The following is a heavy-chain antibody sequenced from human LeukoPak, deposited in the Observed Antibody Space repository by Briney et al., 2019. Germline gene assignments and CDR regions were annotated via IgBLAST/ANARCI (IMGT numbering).Heavy chain of an antibody. Sequence: PGGSLRLSCAASGFTFGSYSMNWVRQAPGKGLEWVSSISSSSSYIYYADSVKGRFTISRDNAKNSLYLQMNSLRAEDTAVYYCARVNYDFWSGYYPTLSYYYYYGMDVWGQGTTVTVSS. J-gene: IGHJ6*02. CDR2: ISSSSSYI. CDR1: GFTFGSYS. D-gene: IGHD3-3*01. CDR3: ARVNYDFWSGYYPTLSYYYYYGMDV. V-gene: IGHV3-21*01.